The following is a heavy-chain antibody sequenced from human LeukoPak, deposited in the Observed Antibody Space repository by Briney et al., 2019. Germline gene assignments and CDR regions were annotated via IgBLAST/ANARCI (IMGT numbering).Heavy chain of an antibody. Sequence: ASVKVSCKASGYTFTSYGISWVRQAPGQGLEWMGWISAYNGNTNYAQKLQGRVTMTTDTSTSTAYMELRSLRSDDTAVYYCARGLKSHYYDSSGYLGFDPWGQGTLVTVSS. CDR2: ISAYNGNT. J-gene: IGHJ5*02. V-gene: IGHV1-18*01. D-gene: IGHD3-22*01. CDR3: ARGLKSHYYDSSGYLGFDP. CDR1: GYTFTSYG.